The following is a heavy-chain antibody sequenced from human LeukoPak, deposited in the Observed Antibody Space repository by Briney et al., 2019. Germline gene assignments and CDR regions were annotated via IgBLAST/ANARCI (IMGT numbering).Heavy chain of an antibody. J-gene: IGHJ4*02. V-gene: IGHV3-21*01. D-gene: IGHD2-21*02. CDR2: ISSSSRYI. Sequence: AGGSLRLSCAASGFTFSSYSMNWVRQAPGKGLEWVSSISSSSRYIYYADSVKGRFTISRDNAKNLLYLQRNSLRAEDTAVYYCARVGPYCGGDCYPDYFDSWGQGTLVTVSS. CDR1: GFTFSSYS. CDR3: ARVGPYCGGDCYPDYFDS.